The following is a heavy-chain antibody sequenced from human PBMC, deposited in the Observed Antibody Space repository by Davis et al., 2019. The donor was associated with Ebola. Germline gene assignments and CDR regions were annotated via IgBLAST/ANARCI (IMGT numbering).Heavy chain of an antibody. D-gene: IGHD2-15*01. Sequence: GESLKISCAASGFTFSASAIHWVRQASGKGPEWVGRIRSTSNNYATAYAASVKGRFTVSRDDSKNTLYLHMNSLRVEDTAVYYCAKRWQVRYFGYWGQGTLVTVSS. J-gene: IGHJ4*02. CDR2: IRSTSNNYAT. CDR1: GFTFSASA. CDR3: AKRWQVRYFGY. V-gene: IGHV3-73*01.